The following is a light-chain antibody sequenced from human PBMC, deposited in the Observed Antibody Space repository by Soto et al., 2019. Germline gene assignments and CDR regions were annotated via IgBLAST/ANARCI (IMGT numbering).Light chain of an antibody. J-gene: IGKJ4*01. Sequence: DIQMTQSPSSLSASVGDRVTITCRASQGISNSLAWYQQKSGKVPNLLIYAASTLQSGVSSRFSGSGSGTDFTLTISSLQPEDVATYDCQKYNSASLTFGGGTKVEIK. CDR2: AAS. CDR3: QKYNSASLT. V-gene: IGKV1-27*01. CDR1: QGISNS.